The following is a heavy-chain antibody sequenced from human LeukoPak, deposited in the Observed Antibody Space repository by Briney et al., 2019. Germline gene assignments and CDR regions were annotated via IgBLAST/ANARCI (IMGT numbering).Heavy chain of an antibody. CDR1: GFTLTNYW. CDR3: ARDCDTYCGRDPPDY. V-gene: IGHV3-7*01. Sequence: GGSLRLSCAASGFTLTNYWMSWVRQAPGKGLEWVANIKKDGSEQYYMDSVKGRFTVSRDDAKNSLYLQMNSLRAEDTAIYYCARDCDTYCGRDPPDYWGQGTLVTVSS. D-gene: IGHD2-21*02. J-gene: IGHJ4*02. CDR2: IKKDGSEQ.